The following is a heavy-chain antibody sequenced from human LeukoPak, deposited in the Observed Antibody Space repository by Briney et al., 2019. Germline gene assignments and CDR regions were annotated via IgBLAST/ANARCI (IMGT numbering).Heavy chain of an antibody. CDR1: GFTFSSYA. D-gene: IGHD1-14*01. V-gene: IGHV3-30-3*01. CDR2: ISYDGSNK. J-gene: IGHJ4*02. CDR3: AKDPGPVLTGIDY. Sequence: GGSLRLSCAASGFTFSSYAMHWVRQAPGKGLEWVAVISYDGSNKYYADSVKGRFTISRDNSKNTLYLQMNSLRAEDTAVYYCAKDPGPVLTGIDYWGQGTLVTVSS.